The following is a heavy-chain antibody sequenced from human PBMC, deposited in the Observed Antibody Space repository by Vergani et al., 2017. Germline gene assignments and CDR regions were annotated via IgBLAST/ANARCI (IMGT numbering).Heavy chain of an antibody. J-gene: IGHJ4*02. Sequence: QVQLVQSGAEVKKPGSSVKVSCKASGGTFSSYTISWVRQAPGQGLEWMGRIIPILGIANYAQKFQGRVTITADKSTSTAYMKLSSLRSDDTAVYYCSRATGEVYYGDYWAPDYWGQGTLVTVSS. CDR1: GGTFSSYT. V-gene: IGHV1-69*02. CDR2: IIPILGIA. D-gene: IGHD4-17*01. CDR3: SRATGEVYYGDYWAPDY.